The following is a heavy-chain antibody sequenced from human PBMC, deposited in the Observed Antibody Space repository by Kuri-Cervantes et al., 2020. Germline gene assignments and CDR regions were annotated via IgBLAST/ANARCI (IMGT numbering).Heavy chain of an antibody. CDR2: ISASGRST. D-gene: IGHD3-16*02. J-gene: IGHJ4*02. V-gene: IGHV3-23*01. CDR1: GFTFNNFP. Sequence: GESLKISCAASGFTFNNFPMSWVRQAPGRGLEWVAGISASGRSTYYADSVKGRFTFSRDISKNTLSLQMNSLRAEDTAVYYCARDLGFWGSFRFLFDYWGQGTLVTVSS. CDR3: ARDLGFWGSFRFLFDY.